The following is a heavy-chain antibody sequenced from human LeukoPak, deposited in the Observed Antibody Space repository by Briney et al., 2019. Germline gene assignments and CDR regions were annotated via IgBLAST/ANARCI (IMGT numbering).Heavy chain of an antibody. J-gene: IGHJ4*02. D-gene: IGHD3-22*01. CDR2: ITPYNGNT. CDR3: ARRGVYYYDSSGRANYYFDF. CDR1: GYTFTSYG. V-gene: IGHV1-18*01. Sequence: ASVKVSCKASGYTFTSYGISWVRQAPGQGLEWMGWITPYNGNTNYAQKLQGRVTMTTDTSTSTAYMELRSLRPDDTAMYYCARRGVYYYDSSGRANYYFDFWGQETLVTVSS.